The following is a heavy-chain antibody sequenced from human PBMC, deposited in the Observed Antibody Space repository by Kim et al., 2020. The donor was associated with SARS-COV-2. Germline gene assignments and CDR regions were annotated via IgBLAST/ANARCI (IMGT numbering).Heavy chain of an antibody. CDR3: TTEVYRGGSSWETQPFDY. CDR1: GFTFSNAW. J-gene: IGHJ4*02. V-gene: IGHV3-15*01. Sequence: GGSLRLSCAASGFTFSNAWMTWVRQAPGKGLEWVGRIKSKTDGGTTDYAAPVKGRFTISRDDSKNTLYLQMNSLKTEDTAVYYCTTEVYRGGSSWETQPFDYWGQGTLVTVSS. CDR2: IKSKTDGGTT. D-gene: IGHD6-19*01.